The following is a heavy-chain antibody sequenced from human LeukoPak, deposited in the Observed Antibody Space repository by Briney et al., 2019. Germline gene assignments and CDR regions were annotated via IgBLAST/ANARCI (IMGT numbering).Heavy chain of an antibody. Sequence: PGGSLRLSCAASGFTFSNAWMSWVRQAPGKGLEWVSSINDNSRSIFYTDSLKGRFTVSRDNAKNSLYLQMNNLRAEDTAVYYCAKSVNSYYDWFDPWGQGTLVIVSS. V-gene: IGHV3-21*01. D-gene: IGHD3-22*01. CDR3: AKSVNSYYDWFDP. CDR1: GFTFSNAW. CDR2: INDNSRSI. J-gene: IGHJ5*02.